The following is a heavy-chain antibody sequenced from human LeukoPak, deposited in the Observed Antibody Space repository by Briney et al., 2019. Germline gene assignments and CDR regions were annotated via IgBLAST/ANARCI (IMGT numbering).Heavy chain of an antibody. CDR1: GDSISSSSYY. CDR3: ATQSIAVAGPGGPHNWFDP. V-gene: IGHV4-39*01. D-gene: IGHD6-19*01. J-gene: IGHJ5*02. CDR2: IYYSGST. Sequence: SETLSLTCTVSGDSISSSSYYWGWIRQPPGKGLEWIGSIYYSGSTYYNPSLKSRVTISVDTSKNQFSLKLSSVTAADTAVYYCATQSIAVAGPGGPHNWFDPWGQGTLVTVSS.